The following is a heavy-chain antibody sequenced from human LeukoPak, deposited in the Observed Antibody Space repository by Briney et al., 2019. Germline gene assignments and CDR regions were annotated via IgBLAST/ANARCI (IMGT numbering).Heavy chain of an antibody. V-gene: IGHV1-18*01. CDR3: ARDSYYYDSSGYYPHYFDY. CDR2: ISAYNGNT. D-gene: IGHD3-22*01. J-gene: IGHJ4*02. CDR1: GYTLTSYG. Sequence: ASVKVSCKASGYTLTSYGISWVRQAPGQGLEWMGWISAYNGNTNYAQKLQGRVTMTTDTSTSTAYMELRSLRSDDTAVYYCARDSYYYDSSGYYPHYFDYWGQGTLVTVSS.